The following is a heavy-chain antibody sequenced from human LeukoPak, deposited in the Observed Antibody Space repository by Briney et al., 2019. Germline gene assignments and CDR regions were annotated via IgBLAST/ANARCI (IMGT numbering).Heavy chain of an antibody. J-gene: IGHJ4*02. CDR1: GGSFSGYY. CDR3: ARGLGAHSPHYDYVWGSHRYTGGFDY. CDR2: INHSGST. Sequence: ASAPLSLTCAVSGGSFSGYYWSWIRQPPGKGLEWIGEINHSGSTNYNPSLQSRVTISVDTSKNQFSLKLSSVTAADTAVYYCARGLGAHSPHYDYVWGSHRYTGGFDYWGQGTLVTVSS. D-gene: IGHD3-16*02. V-gene: IGHV4-34*01.